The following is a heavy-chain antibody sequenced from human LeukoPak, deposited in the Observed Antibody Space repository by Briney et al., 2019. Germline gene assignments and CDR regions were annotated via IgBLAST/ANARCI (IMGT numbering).Heavy chain of an antibody. CDR3: ASQKWFGELSYFDY. Sequence: ASVKVSCKASGYTFASFGITWVRQAPGQGLEWMGWINTHNGDTNYAQKLQGRVTMTTDTSTSTAYMELRSLRSDDTAVYYCASQKWFGELSYFDYWGQGTLVTVSS. V-gene: IGHV1-18*01. CDR2: INTHNGDT. J-gene: IGHJ4*02. CDR1: GYTFASFG. D-gene: IGHD3-10*01.